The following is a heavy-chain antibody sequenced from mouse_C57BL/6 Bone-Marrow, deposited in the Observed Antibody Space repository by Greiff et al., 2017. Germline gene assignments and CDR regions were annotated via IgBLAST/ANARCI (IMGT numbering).Heavy chain of an antibody. CDR1: GFTFTDYY. Sequence: EVQRVESGGGLVQPGGSLSLSCAAPGFTFTDYYMSWVRQPPGKALEWLGFIRNKANGYTTEYSASVKGRFTISRDNSQSILYLQMNALRAEDSATYYCARYGSSYEAWFAYWGQGTLVTVSA. D-gene: IGHD1-1*01. J-gene: IGHJ3*01. V-gene: IGHV7-3*01. CDR3: ARYGSSYEAWFAY. CDR2: IRNKANGYTT.